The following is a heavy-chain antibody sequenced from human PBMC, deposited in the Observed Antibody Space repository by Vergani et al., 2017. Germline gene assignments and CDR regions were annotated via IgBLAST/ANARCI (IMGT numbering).Heavy chain of an antibody. CDR3: ARASRGESYGSNWFDP. V-gene: IGHV1-69*06. J-gene: IGHJ5*02. Sequence: QVQLVQSGAEVKKPGSSVKVSCKASGGTFSSYAISWVRQAPGQGLEWMGGIIPIFGTANYAEKFQGRVMITAAKSTSTAYMELSSLRSEDTAVYYCARASRGESYGSNWFDPWGQGTPVTVSS. CDR2: IIPIFGTA. D-gene: IGHD5-18*01. CDR1: GGTFSSYA.